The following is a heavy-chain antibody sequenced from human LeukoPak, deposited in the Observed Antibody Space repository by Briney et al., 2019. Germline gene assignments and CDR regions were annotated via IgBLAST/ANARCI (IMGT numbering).Heavy chain of an antibody. CDR2: IYYSGST. Sequence: SETLSLTCTVSGGSISSYYWSWIRQPPGKGLEWIGYIYYSGSTNYNPSLKSRVTISVDTSKNQFSLKLSSVTAADTAVYYCARTKIITLYYYDSSGSNWFDPWGQGTLVTVSS. CDR1: GGSISSYY. D-gene: IGHD3-22*01. CDR3: ARTKIITLYYYDSSGSNWFDP. J-gene: IGHJ5*02. V-gene: IGHV4-59*12.